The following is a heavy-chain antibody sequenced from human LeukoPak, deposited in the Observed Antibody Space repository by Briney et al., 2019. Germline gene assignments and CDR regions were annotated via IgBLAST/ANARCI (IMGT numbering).Heavy chain of an antibody. V-gene: IGHV3-33*01. CDR1: GFTFSSYG. Sequence: GGSLRLSCAASGFTFSSYGMHWVRQAPGKGLEWVAVIWYDGSNKYYADSVKGRFTISRDNSKNTLYLQMNSLRAEDTAVYYCARGYKGVTADSSLDYWGQGTLVTVSS. CDR3: ARGYKGVTADSSLDY. CDR2: IWYDGSNK. J-gene: IGHJ4*02. D-gene: IGHD2-21*02.